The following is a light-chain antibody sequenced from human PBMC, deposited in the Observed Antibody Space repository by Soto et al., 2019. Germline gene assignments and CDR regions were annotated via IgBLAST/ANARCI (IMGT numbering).Light chain of an antibody. CDR2: DAS. Sequence: EIVLTQSPATLSLSPGERATLSCRASQSVSSYLAWYQQKPGQAPRLLIYDASNRATGIPARFSGSGSGTDFTLTISSLEPEDFAVYYCQQRSTFGGGTKLEIK. V-gene: IGKV3-11*01. CDR1: QSVSSY. CDR3: QQRST. J-gene: IGKJ4*01.